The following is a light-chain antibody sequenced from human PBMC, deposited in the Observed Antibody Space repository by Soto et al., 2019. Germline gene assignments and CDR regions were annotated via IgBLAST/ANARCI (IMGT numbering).Light chain of an antibody. V-gene: IGLV1-44*01. Sequence: QSVLTQPPSASGTPGQRVTISCSGSSSNIGSNTVNWYQQLPGTAPKLLIYSNNQRPSGVPDRSSGSKSGTSASLAISGLQSEDEADYYCAAWDDSLNGRYVFGTGTKLTVL. CDR1: SSNIGSNT. J-gene: IGLJ1*01. CDR2: SNN. CDR3: AAWDDSLNGRYV.